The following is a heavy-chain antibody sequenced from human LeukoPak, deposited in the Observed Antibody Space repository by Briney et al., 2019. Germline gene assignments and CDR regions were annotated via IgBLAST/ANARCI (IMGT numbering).Heavy chain of an antibody. CDR3: ARWTRGVTMVRGVISYYYYYMDV. D-gene: IGHD3-10*01. V-gene: IGHV1-2*02. CDR2: INPNSGGT. CDR1: GFTFSIYA. Sequence: GGSLRLSCAASGFTFSIYAMHWVRQAPGQGLEWMGWINPNSGGTNYAQKFQGRVTMTRDTSISTAYMELSRLRSDDTAVYYCARWTRGVTMVRGVISYYYYYMDVWGKGTTVTISS. J-gene: IGHJ6*03.